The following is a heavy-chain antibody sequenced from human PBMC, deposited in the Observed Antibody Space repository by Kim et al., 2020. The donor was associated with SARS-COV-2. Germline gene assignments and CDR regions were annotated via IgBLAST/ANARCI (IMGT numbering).Heavy chain of an antibody. Sequence: GGSLRLSCSASGFTFSSYAMHWVRQAPGKGLEYVSAISSNGGSTYYADSVKGRFTISRDNSKNTLYLQMSSLRAEDTAVYYCVKCCKSSSWQPLGYWGQGTLVTVSS. CDR1: GFTFSSYA. CDR2: ISSNGGST. J-gene: IGHJ4*02. V-gene: IGHV3-64D*06. D-gene: IGHD6-13*01. CDR3: VKCCKSSSWQPLGY.